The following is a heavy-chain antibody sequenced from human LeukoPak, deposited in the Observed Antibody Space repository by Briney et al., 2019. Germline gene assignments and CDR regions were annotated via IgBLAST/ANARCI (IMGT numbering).Heavy chain of an antibody. Sequence: TSETLSLTCAVYGGSFSGYYWSWIRQPPGKGLEWIGEINHSGSTNYNPSLKSRVTISVDTSKNQFSLKLSSVTAADTAVYYCARDPDWGHYFDYWGQGTLVTVSS. J-gene: IGHJ4*02. D-gene: IGHD7-27*01. CDR2: INHSGST. CDR3: ARDPDWGHYFDY. V-gene: IGHV4-34*01. CDR1: GGSFSGYY.